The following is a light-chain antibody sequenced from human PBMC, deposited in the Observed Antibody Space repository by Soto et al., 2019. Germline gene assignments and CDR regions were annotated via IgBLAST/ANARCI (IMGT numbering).Light chain of an antibody. Sequence: EIVLTQSPGTLSLSPGERATLSCRASQSVRSSELAWYQQKPGQAPRLLIYGASTRATAIPDRVSGSGSGTAFPLTISRLEPEDFAVYYCQQYGSSPLTFGGGTKVQFK. V-gene: IGKV3-20*01. CDR2: GAS. CDR1: QSVRSSE. CDR3: QQYGSSPLT. J-gene: IGKJ4*01.